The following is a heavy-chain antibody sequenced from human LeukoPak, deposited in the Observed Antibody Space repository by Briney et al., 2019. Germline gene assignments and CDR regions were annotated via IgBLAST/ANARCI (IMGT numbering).Heavy chain of an antibody. J-gene: IGHJ3*02. D-gene: IGHD2-15*01. CDR3: ANLVYCSGGSCYPTFDAFDI. CDR2: ISYDGSNK. Sequence: PGGSLRLSCAASGFTFSSYGMHWVRQAPGEGLEWVAVISYDGSNKYYVDSVKGRFTISRDNSKNTLYLQMNSLRAEDTAVYYCANLVYCSGGSCYPTFDAFDIWGQGTMVTVSS. CDR1: GFTFSSYG. V-gene: IGHV3-30*18.